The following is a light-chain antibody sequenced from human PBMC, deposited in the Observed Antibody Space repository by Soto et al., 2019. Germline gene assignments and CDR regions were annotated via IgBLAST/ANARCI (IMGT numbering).Light chain of an antibody. Sequence: QSVLTQPPSASGSPGQSVTISCTGTKSDIGVYDFVSWYQHHPGKAPRLIIYEVVQRPSGVPDRFSGSKSGNTASLTVSGLQAADEADYYCCSHAGSSTYLFGTGTKVTVL. V-gene: IGLV2-8*01. CDR3: CSHAGSSTYL. J-gene: IGLJ1*01. CDR2: EVV. CDR1: KSDIGVYDF.